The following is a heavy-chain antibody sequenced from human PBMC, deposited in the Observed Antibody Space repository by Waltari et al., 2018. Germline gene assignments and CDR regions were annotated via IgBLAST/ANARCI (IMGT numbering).Heavy chain of an antibody. CDR2: SIPILGIA. Sequence: QVQLVQSGAEVKKPGSSVKVSCKASGGTFSSYASSWVRQAPGQGLEWMGGSIPILGIANYAQKYQGRVTITADKSTSTAYMELSSLRSEDTAVYYCARSAHYDFWSGDPDYYYYYGMDVWGQGTTVTVSS. CDR1: GGTFSSYA. CDR3: ARSAHYDFWSGDPDYYYYYGMDV. V-gene: IGHV1-69*10. J-gene: IGHJ6*02. D-gene: IGHD3-3*01.